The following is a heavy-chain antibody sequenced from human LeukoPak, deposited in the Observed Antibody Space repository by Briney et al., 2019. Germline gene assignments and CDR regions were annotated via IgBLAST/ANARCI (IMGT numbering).Heavy chain of an antibody. Sequence: NPSETQSLTCAVYGGSFSGHYWSWIRQPPGMGLEWIGEINHSGSTNYNPSLKSRVTISVDTSKNQFSLKLSSVTAADTAVYYCARGMYSSSWYVGNYFDYWGQGTLVTVSS. CDR2: INHSGST. J-gene: IGHJ4*02. V-gene: IGHV4-34*01. CDR3: ARGMYSSSWYVGNYFDY. D-gene: IGHD6-13*01. CDR1: GGSFSGHY.